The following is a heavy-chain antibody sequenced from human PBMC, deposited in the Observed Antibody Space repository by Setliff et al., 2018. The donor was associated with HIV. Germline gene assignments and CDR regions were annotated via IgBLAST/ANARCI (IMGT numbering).Heavy chain of an antibody. CDR1: GYTFSSYG. V-gene: IGHV1-18*01. CDR2: VSGYNGDT. J-gene: IGHJ4*02. CDR3: ARDPPGNPWFFDY. D-gene: IGHD3-22*01. Sequence: ASVKVSCKASGYTFSSYGISWVRQAPGQGLEWVGWVSGYNGDTNYAQNLRGRVTVTTDTSTTTAYMELRSLTSDDTAMDYCARDPPGNPWFFDYWGPGTLVTVSS.